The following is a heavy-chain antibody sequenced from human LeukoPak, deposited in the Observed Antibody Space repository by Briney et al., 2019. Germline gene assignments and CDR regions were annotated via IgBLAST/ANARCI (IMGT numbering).Heavy chain of an antibody. CDR2: IYYSGST. V-gene: IGHV4-39*01. CDR1: GGSISSSSYY. Sequence: SETLSLTCTVSGGSISSSSYYWGWIRQPPGKGLEWIGSIYYSGSTYYNPSLKSRVTISVDTSKNQFSLKLSSVAAADTAVYYCGRMVRYYYMDVWGKGTTVTISS. CDR3: GRMVRYYYMDV. D-gene: IGHD5-18*01. J-gene: IGHJ6*03.